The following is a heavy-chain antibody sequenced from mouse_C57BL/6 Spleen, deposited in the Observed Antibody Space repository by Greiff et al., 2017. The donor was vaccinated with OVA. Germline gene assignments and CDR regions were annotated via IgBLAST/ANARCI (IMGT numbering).Heavy chain of an antibody. CDR1: GYTFTDYE. Sequence: VQLQQSGAELVRPGASVTLSCKASGYTFTDYEMHWVKQTPVHGLEWIGAIDPETGGTAYNQKFKGKAILTADKSSSTAYMELRSLTSEDSAVYYCTRGVTGYFDYWGQGTTLTVSS. CDR2: IDPETGGT. CDR3: TRGVTGYFDY. J-gene: IGHJ2*01. V-gene: IGHV1-15*01.